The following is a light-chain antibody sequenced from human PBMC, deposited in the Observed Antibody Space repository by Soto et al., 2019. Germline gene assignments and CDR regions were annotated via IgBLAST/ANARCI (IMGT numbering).Light chain of an antibody. V-gene: IGKV3-15*01. CDR3: QQYNNWPPWT. CDR1: QSVSGK. J-gene: IGKJ1*01. Sequence: EVLMTQSPATLSLSPGERGTLSFRASQSVSGKLAWYQQKPGQAPRLLIYDASTRATGIPARFSGSGSGTVFTLNISSLQSEDFALYYCQQYNNWPPWTFGQGPRWIS. CDR2: DAS.